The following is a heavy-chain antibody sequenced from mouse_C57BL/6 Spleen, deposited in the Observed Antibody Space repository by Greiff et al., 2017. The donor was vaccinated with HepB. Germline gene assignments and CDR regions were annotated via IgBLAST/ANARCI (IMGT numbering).Heavy chain of an antibody. CDR3: ARGGDGYLYYFDY. Sequence: QVQLQQPGAELVKPGASVKLSCKASGYTFTSYWMHWVKQRPGQGLEWIGMIHPNSGSTNYNKKFKSKATLTVDKSSSTAYMQLSSLTSEDSAVYYCARGGDGYLYYFDYWGQGTTLTVSS. CDR2: IHPNSGST. J-gene: IGHJ2*01. D-gene: IGHD2-3*01. CDR1: GYTFTSYW. V-gene: IGHV1-64*01.